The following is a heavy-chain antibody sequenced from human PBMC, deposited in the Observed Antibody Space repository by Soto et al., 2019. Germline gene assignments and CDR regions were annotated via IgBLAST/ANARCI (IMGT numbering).Heavy chain of an antibody. CDR3: ARSSLDSSSWYLYFDY. D-gene: IGHD6-13*01. CDR2: INPNSGGT. J-gene: IGHJ4*02. CDR1: GYTFAGYY. V-gene: IGHV1-2*04. Sequence: ASVKVSCKASGYTFAGYYMHWVRQAPGQGLEWMGWINPNSGGTNYAQKFQGWVTMTRDTSISTAYMELSRLRSDDTAVYYCARSSLDSSSWYLYFDYWGQGTLVTVSS.